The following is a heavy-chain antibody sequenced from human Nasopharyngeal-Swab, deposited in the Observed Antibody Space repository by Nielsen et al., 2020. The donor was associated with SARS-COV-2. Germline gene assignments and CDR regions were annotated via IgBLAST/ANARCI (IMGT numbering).Heavy chain of an antibody. V-gene: IGHV4-34*01. CDR2: INNSGSN. Sequence: SQTLSLTCAVYGGSFSGYYWSWIRQPPGKGLEWIGEINNSGSNNYNPSLKSRVTISVDTSNNQFSLKLSSVTAADTAVYYCARGRYSSSWYGLIWYFDLWGRGTLVTVSS. CDR1: GGSFSGYY. D-gene: IGHD6-13*01. J-gene: IGHJ2*01. CDR3: ARGRYSSSWYGLIWYFDL.